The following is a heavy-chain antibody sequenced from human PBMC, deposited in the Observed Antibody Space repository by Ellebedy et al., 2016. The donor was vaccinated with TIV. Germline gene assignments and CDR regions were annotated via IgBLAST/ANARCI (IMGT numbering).Heavy chain of an antibody. CDR2: INPSVGST. CDR1: RYTFTSYY. Sequence: AASVTVSCKASRYTFTSYYMHWVRQPPGQGLEWMGIINPSVGSTSYAQKFQGRFTMTRDTSTSTVYMELSSLRSEDTAVYYCARPNYYGSGSPYGMDVWGQGTTVTVSS. D-gene: IGHD3-10*01. J-gene: IGHJ6*02. V-gene: IGHV1-46*01. CDR3: ARPNYYGSGSPYGMDV.